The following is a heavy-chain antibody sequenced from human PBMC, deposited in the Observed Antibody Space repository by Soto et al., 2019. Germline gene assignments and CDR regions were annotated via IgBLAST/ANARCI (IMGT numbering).Heavy chain of an antibody. J-gene: IGHJ4*02. Sequence: PSETLSLTCTVSGGSISSYYWSWIRQPPGKGLEWIGYIYYSGSTNYNPSLKSRVTISVDTSKNQFSLKLSSVTAADTAVYYCARTSRFDYWGRGTLVTVSS. CDR2: IYYSGST. CDR1: GGSISSYY. CDR3: ARTSRFDY. D-gene: IGHD6-6*01. V-gene: IGHV4-59*12.